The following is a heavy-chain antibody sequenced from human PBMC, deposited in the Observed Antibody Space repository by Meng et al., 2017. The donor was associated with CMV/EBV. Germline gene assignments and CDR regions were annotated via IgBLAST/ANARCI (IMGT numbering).Heavy chain of an antibody. D-gene: IGHD2-15*01. CDR2: ISSSSSYI. Sequence: GGSLRLSCAASGFTFSNAWMSWVRQAPGKGLEWVSSISSSSSYIYYADSVKGRFTISRDNAKNSLYLQMNSLRAEDTAVYYCARDLGYCSGGSCYSYYFDYWGQGTLVTVSS. J-gene: IGHJ4*02. CDR3: ARDLGYCSGGSCYSYYFDY. V-gene: IGHV3-21*01. CDR1: GFTFSNAW.